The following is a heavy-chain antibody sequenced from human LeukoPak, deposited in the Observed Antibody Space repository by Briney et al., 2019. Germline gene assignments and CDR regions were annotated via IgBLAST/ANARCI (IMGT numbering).Heavy chain of an antibody. V-gene: IGHV3-20*04. J-gene: IGHJ4*02. Sequence: GGSLRLSCAASGFTFDDYGMSWVRQAPGKGLEWVSGINWNGGSTGYADSVKGRFTISRDNAKNSLYLQMNSLRAEDAALYYCARDSPYYYDSSGYSDFDYWGQGTLVTVSS. CDR1: GFTFDDYG. D-gene: IGHD3-22*01. CDR2: INWNGGST. CDR3: ARDSPYYYDSSGYSDFDY.